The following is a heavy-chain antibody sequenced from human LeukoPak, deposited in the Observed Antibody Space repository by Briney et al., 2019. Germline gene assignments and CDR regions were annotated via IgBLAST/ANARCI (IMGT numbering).Heavy chain of an antibody. D-gene: IGHD2/OR15-2a*01. Sequence: GGSLRLSCAVSGFTCSDFEMNWVRQAPGKGLEWVSYIDISGTIIYYADSVKGRFTIARDNAKNSLYLQMNSLRAEDTAVYYCTTFYSRLTDYWGQGTLVTVSS. CDR3: TTFYSRLTDY. J-gene: IGHJ4*02. CDR1: GFTCSDFE. V-gene: IGHV3-48*03. CDR2: IDISGTII.